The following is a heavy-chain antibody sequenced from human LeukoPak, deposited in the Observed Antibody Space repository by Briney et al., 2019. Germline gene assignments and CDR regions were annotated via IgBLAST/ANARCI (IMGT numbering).Heavy chain of an antibody. Sequence: SETLSLTCSVSGGSLISYYWSWLRQPPGKGLEWIGYIYHSGTTNYNPSLKSRVTISVDTSKNQFSLRLSSVTAADTAVYYCARESFSSYNYGYGSFDYWGQGTLVTVSS. V-gene: IGHV4-59*01. CDR2: IYHSGTT. CDR3: ARESFSSYNYGYGSFDY. D-gene: IGHD5-24*01. J-gene: IGHJ4*02. CDR1: GGSLISYY.